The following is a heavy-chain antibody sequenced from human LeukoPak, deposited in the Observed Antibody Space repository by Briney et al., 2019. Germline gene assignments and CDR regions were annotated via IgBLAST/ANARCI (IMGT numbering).Heavy chain of an antibody. CDR3: ARSYSSSRGTFDY. V-gene: IGHV3-21*01. D-gene: IGHD6-6*01. CDR2: ITSSSSYI. J-gene: IGHJ4*02. Sequence: PGGSLRLSCAASGFTFSSYGMNWVRQTPGKGLEWVSSITSSSSYIYYADSVKGRFTISRDNAKNSLYLQMNSLRAEDTAVYYCARSYSSSRGTFDYWGQGTLVTVSS. CDR1: GFTFSSYG.